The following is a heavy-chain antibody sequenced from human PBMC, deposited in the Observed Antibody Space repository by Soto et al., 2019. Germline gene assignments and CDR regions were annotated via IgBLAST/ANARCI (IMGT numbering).Heavy chain of an antibody. Sequence: QVQLVQSAGEVKKPGASAIVSCQASGYTFRNYIIAWLRQAPGQGLEWLGWISPYKGNTNYARQFRGRVPLTTDTSSSAAYLELRNLGSDDAATYYCARYCAGNACYSRHYYAMDVWGQGTTVSVSS. J-gene: IGHJ6*02. D-gene: IGHD2-21*02. CDR1: GYTFRNYI. CDR2: ISPYKGNT. V-gene: IGHV1-18*01. CDR3: ARYCAGNACYSRHYYAMDV.